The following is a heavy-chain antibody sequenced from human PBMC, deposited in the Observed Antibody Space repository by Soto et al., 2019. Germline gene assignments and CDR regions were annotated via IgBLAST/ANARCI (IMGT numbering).Heavy chain of an antibody. Sequence: QVQLVQSGAEVKKPGASVKVSCKASGYTFTSYAMHWVRQAPGQRLEWMGWINAGNGNTKYSQKFQGRVTITRDTAASTVYVELSSLRSEDTAVYYCATSYSSSPHCFDYWGQGPLVTVSS. V-gene: IGHV1-3*01. J-gene: IGHJ4*02. CDR3: ATSYSSSPHCFDY. CDR1: GYTFTSYA. D-gene: IGHD6-13*01. CDR2: INAGNGNT.